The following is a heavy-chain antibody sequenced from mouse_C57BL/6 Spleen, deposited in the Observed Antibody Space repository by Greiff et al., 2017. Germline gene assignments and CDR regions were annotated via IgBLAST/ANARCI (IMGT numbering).Heavy chain of an antibody. CDR2: ISSGGDYI. CDR3: TRTGDDGYYEY. Sequence: EVKVVESGEGLVKPGGSLKLSCAASGFTFSSYAMSWVRQTPEKRLEWVAYISSGGDYIYYADTVKGRFTISRDNARNTLYLQMSSLKSEDTAMYYCTRTGDDGYYEYWGQGTTLTVSS. J-gene: IGHJ2*01. D-gene: IGHD2-3*01. CDR1: GFTFSSYA. V-gene: IGHV5-9-1*02.